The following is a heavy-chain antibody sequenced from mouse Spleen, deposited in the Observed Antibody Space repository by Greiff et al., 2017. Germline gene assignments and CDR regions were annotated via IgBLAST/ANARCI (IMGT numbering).Heavy chain of an antibody. CDR1: GYAFTNYL. CDR3: ANGYYGFAY. D-gene: IGHD2-3*01. J-gene: IGHJ3*01. Sequence: QVQLQQSGAELVRPGTSVKVSCKASGYAFTNYLIEWVKQRPGQGLEWIGEINPGSGGTNYNEKFKGKATLTADKSSSTAYMQLSSLTSDDSAVSFCANGYYGFAYWGQGTLVTVSA. V-gene: IGHV1-54*01. CDR2: INPGSGGT.